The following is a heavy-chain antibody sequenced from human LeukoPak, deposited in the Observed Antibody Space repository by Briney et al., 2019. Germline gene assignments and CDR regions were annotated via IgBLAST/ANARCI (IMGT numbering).Heavy chain of an antibody. CDR3: ARWPAAGTDY. D-gene: IGHD6-13*01. CDR2: IIPIFTTA. CDR1: GGTFSSYA. V-gene: IGHV1-69*13. Sequence: GASVKVSCKASGGTFSSYAISWVRQAPGQGLEWMGGIIPIFTTASHAQKFQGRVTITADESTSTAYMELSSLRSDDTAVYYCARWPAAGTDYWGQGTLVTVSS. J-gene: IGHJ4*02.